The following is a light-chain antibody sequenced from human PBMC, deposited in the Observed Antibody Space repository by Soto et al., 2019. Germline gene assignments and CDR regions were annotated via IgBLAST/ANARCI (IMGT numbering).Light chain of an antibody. Sequence: EIWMTQFPATLSVSAGERATLSCWARQSVRSNLAWYQQKPGQAPRLLIYDASTRATGIPARFSGSGSGTEFILTISSLKPEDFGVYYCQQYNNWHPITFGQGTRLEIK. CDR2: DAS. CDR3: QQYNNWHPIT. V-gene: IGKV3D-15*01. CDR1: QSVRSN. J-gene: IGKJ5*01.